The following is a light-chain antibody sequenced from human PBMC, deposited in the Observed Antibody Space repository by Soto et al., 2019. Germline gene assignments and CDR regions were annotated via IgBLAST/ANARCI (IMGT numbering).Light chain of an antibody. CDR1: QSVSSN. Sequence: EIVMTQSPATLSVSPGERATLSCRASQSVSSNLAWYQQKPGQAPRLLIYGASTRATGIPARFSGSGSGTEFTLTISSLEPEDFAVYYCQQCGNWPRTVGQGTKVDIK. CDR2: GAS. J-gene: IGKJ1*01. V-gene: IGKV3-15*01. CDR3: QQCGNWPRT.